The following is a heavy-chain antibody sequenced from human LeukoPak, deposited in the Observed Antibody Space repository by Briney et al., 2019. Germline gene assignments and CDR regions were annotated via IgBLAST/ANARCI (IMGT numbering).Heavy chain of an antibody. J-gene: IGHJ4*02. CDR3: AKDKDSSGWFDY. D-gene: IGHD6-19*01. Sequence: SGGSLRLSCAASGSTFSFYAMNWVRQAPGKGLEWVSGISVSGGSTYYADSVKGRFSISRDNSKNTLYLQTNSLRAEDTAVYYCAKDKDSSGWFDYWGQGALVTVSS. V-gene: IGHV3-23*01. CDR2: ISVSGGST. CDR1: GSTFSFYA.